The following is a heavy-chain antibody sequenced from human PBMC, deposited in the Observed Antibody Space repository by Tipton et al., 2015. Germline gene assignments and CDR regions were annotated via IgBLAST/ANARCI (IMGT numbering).Heavy chain of an antibody. CDR3: ARAVISADSY. CDR2: INDDGSST. CDR1: GFTFSSYW. J-gene: IGHJ4*02. Sequence: SLRLSCAASGFTFSSYWMYWVRQAPGKGLVWVSRINDDGSSTGYAESVKGRFTISRDNAKNTLYLQMNSLRAEDTAVYYCARAVISADSYWGQGTLVTVSS. D-gene: IGHD6-13*01. V-gene: IGHV3-74*01.